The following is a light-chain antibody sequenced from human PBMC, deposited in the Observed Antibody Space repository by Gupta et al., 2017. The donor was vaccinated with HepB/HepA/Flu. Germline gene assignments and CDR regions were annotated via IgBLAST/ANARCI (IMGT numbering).Light chain of an antibody. CDR2: DVS. CDR1: SNDFGDFNY. CDR3: SSFTYTTTLVV. Sequence: QSALTQPASVSGSPGQSITISCTATSNDFGDFNYVSWYQQHPGKAPKLFISDVSNRPSGVSNRFSGSKSGNTASLTISGLQAEDEADYYCSSFTYTTTLVVFGGGIRLTVL. J-gene: IGLJ2*01. V-gene: IGLV2-14*03.